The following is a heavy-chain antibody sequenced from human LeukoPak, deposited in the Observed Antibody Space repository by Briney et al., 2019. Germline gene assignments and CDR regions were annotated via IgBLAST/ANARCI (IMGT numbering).Heavy chain of an antibody. V-gene: IGHV1-18*01. Sequence: ASVKVSCKASGYTFTSYGISWVRQAPGQGLEWMGLISAYNGNTNYAQKLQGRVTMTTDTSTSTAYMELRSLRSDDTAVYYCARDRPSITIFGVVISSYYMDVWGKGTTVTVSS. J-gene: IGHJ6*03. CDR3: ARDRPSITIFGVVISSYYMDV. CDR2: ISAYNGNT. CDR1: GYTFTSYG. D-gene: IGHD3-3*01.